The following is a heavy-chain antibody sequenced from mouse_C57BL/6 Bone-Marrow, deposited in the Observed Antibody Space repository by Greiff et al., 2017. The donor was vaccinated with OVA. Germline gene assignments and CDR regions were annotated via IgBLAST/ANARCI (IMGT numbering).Heavy chain of an antibody. J-gene: IGHJ3*01. D-gene: IGHD1-1*01. CDR1: GYTFTSYW. Sequence: VQLQQSGAELVKPGASVKMSCKASGYTFTSYWITWVKQRPGQGLEWIGDIYPGSGSTNYNEKFKSKATLTVDTSSSTAYMQLSSLTSEEAAVYYCASGYGSSPAWFAYWGQGTLVTVSA. V-gene: IGHV1-55*01. CDR3: ASGYGSSPAWFAY. CDR2: IYPGSGST.